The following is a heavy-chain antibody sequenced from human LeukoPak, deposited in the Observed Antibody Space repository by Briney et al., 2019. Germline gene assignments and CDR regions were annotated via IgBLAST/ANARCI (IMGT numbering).Heavy chain of an antibody. CDR1: GGSISRSSYY. D-gene: IGHD5-18*01. CDR3: ARHGPDTAMADY. CDR2: IYFSGST. J-gene: IGHJ4*02. V-gene: IGHV4-39*01. Sequence: SETLSLTCTVSGGSISRSSYYWGWIRQPPGKGLEWIGSIYFSGSTYYNPSLKSRVTISVDTSKNQFSLKLSSVTAADTAVYYCARHGPDTAMADYWGQGTLVTVSS.